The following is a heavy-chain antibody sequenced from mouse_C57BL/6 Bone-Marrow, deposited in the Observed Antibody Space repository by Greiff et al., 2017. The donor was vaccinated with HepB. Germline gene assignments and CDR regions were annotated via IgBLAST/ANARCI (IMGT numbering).Heavy chain of an antibody. CDR2: IDPANGNT. CDR3: ARLYGSGYGYFDD. J-gene: IGHJ1*03. D-gene: IGHD1-1*01. Sequence: VQLQQSVAELVRPGASVKLSCTASGFNIKNTYMPWVKQRPEQGLEWIGRIDPANGNTKYAPKFQGKATITADTSSNTAYLQLSSLTSEDTAIYYWARLYGSGYGYFDDWGTGTTVTVSS. V-gene: IGHV14-3*01. CDR1: GFNIKNTY.